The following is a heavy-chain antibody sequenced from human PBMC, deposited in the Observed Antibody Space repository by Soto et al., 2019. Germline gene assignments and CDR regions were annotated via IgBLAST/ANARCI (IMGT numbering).Heavy chain of an antibody. Sequence: GGSLRLSCAASGFTFSSYWMIWVRQAPGKGLEWVANIKQDGSEKYYVDSVKGRFTISRDNAKNSLYLQMNSLRAEDTAVYYCARERDTTYYYDSSAYRQANWFDPWGQGTLVTVSS. CDR3: ARERDTTYYYDSSAYRQANWFDP. CDR2: IKQDGSEK. J-gene: IGHJ5*02. V-gene: IGHV3-7*03. D-gene: IGHD3-22*01. CDR1: GFTFSSYW.